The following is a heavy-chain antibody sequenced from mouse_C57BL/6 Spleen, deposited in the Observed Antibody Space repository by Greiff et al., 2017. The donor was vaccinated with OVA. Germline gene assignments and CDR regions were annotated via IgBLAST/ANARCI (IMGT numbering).Heavy chain of an antibody. CDR1: GYSITSGYY. CDR3: ASSDWYFDV. Sequence: ESGPGLVKPSQSLSLTCSVTGYSITSGYYWNWIRQFPGNKLEWMGYISYDGSNNYNPSLKNRISITRDTSKNQFFLKLNSVTTEDTATXYCASSDWYFDVWGTGTTVTVSS. CDR2: ISYDGSN. J-gene: IGHJ1*03. V-gene: IGHV3-6*01.